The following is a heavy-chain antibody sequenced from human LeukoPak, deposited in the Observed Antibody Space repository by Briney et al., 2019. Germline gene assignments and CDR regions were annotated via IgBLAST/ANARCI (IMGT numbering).Heavy chain of an antibody. CDR1: GGSFSGYY. V-gene: IGHV4-34*01. CDR2: INHSGST. Sequence: SETLSLTCAVYGGSFSGYYWSWIRQPPGKGLEWIGEINHSGSTNYNPSLKSRVTISVDTPKNQFSLKLSSVTAADTAVYYCARQVAEPKYYYYGMDVWGQGTTVTVSS. CDR3: ARQVAEPKYYYYGMDV. D-gene: IGHD6-19*01. J-gene: IGHJ6*02.